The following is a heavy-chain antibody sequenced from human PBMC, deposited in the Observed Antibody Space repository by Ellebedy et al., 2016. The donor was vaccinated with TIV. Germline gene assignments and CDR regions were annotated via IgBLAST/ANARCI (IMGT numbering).Heavy chain of an antibody. J-gene: IGHJ3*02. CDR3: ARSYKRTARDAFDI. D-gene: IGHD1-14*01. CDR1: GDSISSYY. Sequence: MPGGSLRLSCTVSGDSISSYYWSWIRQPPGKGLEWIGHIYYSGGAKYNPSLKSRVTISVDTSKNQFSLKLSSVTAADTAVYYCARSYKRTARDAFDIWGHGTMVTVSS. CDR2: IYYSGGA. V-gene: IGHV4-59*01.